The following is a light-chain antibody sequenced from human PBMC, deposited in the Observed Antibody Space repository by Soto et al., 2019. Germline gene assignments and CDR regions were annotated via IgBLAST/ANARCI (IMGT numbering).Light chain of an antibody. CDR3: YSYTGSTSLYA. CDR2: EDT. CDR1: SSDVGNFEH. J-gene: IGLJ1*01. Sequence: QSVLTQPASVSGSPGQSITISCASSDVGNFEHISWYQQHPGKGPKLIIYEDTRRPSGISYRFSGSKSGNTASLTISGLQAEDVSDYYCYSYTGSTSLYAFAAGNNVTVL. V-gene: IGLV2-23*01.